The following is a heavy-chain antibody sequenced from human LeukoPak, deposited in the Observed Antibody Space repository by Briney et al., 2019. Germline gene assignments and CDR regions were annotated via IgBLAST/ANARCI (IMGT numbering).Heavy chain of an antibody. CDR3: ARQMNTVTADY. CDR2: IYYSGST. Sequence: SETLSLTCTVSGGPISSRSYYWGWTRQPPGKGLEWIGSIYYSGSTYYNPSLKSRVTISVDTFKNQFSLNLSSVTAADTAVYYCARQMNTVTADYWGQGTLVTVSS. CDR1: GGPISSRSYY. D-gene: IGHD4-17*01. J-gene: IGHJ4*02. V-gene: IGHV4-39*01.